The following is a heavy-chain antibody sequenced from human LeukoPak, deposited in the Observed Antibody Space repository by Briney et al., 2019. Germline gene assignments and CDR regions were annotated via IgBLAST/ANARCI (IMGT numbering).Heavy chain of an antibody. CDR2: INHSGST. CDR3: TRDRSALDT. V-gene: IGHV4-34*01. J-gene: IGHJ3*02. CDR1: GGSFSGYY. Sequence: SETLSLTCAVYGGSFSGYYWSWIRQPPGKGLEWIGEINHSGSTNYNPSLKSRVTISVDTSKNQFSLKLTSVTAADTAVYYCTRDRSALDTWGQGTMVTVSS.